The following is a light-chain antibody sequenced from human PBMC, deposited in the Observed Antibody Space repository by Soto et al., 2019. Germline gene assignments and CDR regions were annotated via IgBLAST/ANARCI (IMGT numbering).Light chain of an antibody. Sequence: EIVLTQSPGTLSLSPGERATLSCRASHSVSSSYLAWYQQKPGQAPRLLIYGASSRGNGIPDRFSGRGFGTDFTLTISRLEPEDCAVYYCQQYGSSPPITFGQGKRLEIK. CDR1: HSVSSSY. CDR3: QQYGSSPPIT. J-gene: IGKJ5*01. CDR2: GAS. V-gene: IGKV3-20*01.